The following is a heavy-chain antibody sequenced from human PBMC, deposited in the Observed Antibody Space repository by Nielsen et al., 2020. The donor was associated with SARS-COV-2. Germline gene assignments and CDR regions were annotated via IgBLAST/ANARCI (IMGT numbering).Heavy chain of an antibody. V-gene: IGHV3-74*01. D-gene: IGHD6-13*01. CDR1: GFTFSSYW. CDR3: ARGAAGNWFDP. Sequence: GESLKISCAASGFTFSSYWMHWVRQAPGKGLVWVSRINSDGSSTSYADSVKGRFTISRDNAKNTLYLQMNSLRAEDTAVYYCARGAAGNWFDPWGQGTLVTVSS. CDR2: INSDGSST. J-gene: IGHJ5*02.